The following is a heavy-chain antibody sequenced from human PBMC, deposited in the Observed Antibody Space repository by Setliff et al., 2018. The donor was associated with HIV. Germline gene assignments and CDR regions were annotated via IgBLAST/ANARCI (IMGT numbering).Heavy chain of an antibody. J-gene: IGHJ3*02. CDR2: IYNSGGT. CDR3: ARAINKSFDI. Sequence: SETLSLTCTVSGGSMSSYFWSWIRQSPGKGLEWIGYIYNSGGTNYNPSLKSRVTISLDTSKNQFSLNLTSVTAADTAVYYCARAINKSFDIWGQGTMVTVSS. CDR1: GGSMSSYF. V-gene: IGHV4-59*08.